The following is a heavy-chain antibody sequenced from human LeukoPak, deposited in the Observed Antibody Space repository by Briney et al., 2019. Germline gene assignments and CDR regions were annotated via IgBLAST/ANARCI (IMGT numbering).Heavy chain of an antibody. Sequence: PGGSLRLSCAGSGFTLSDYAVNWVRQAPGEGLEWLSAISGSDGHTFYADSVKGRFTLSRDNSKNTLYLQMNNLRADDTAIYYCAKVPWVGTITWGQGTLVIVSS. V-gene: IGHV3-23*01. CDR2: ISGSDGHT. D-gene: IGHD1-26*01. CDR3: AKVPWVGTIT. J-gene: IGHJ4*02. CDR1: GFTLSDYA.